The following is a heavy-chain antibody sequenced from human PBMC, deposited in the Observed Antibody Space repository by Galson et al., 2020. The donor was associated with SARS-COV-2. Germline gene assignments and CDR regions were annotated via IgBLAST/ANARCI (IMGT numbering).Heavy chain of an antibody. CDR3: ASNYDFWSGDYMVSVPFDP. J-gene: IGHJ5*02. CDR1: GGSISSSSYY. Sequence: SETLSLTCTVSGGSISSSSYYWGWIRQPPGKGLEWIGSIYYSGSTYYNPSLKSRVTISVDTSKNQFSLKLSSVTAADTAVYYCASNYDFWSGDYMVSVPFDPWGQGTLVTVSS. D-gene: IGHD3-3*01. V-gene: IGHV4-39*07. CDR2: IYYSGST.